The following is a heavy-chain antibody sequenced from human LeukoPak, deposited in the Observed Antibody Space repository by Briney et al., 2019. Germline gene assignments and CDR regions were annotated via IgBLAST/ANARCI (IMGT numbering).Heavy chain of an antibody. CDR2: INPNSGGT. J-gene: IGHJ6*03. CDR3: ARVTYCSSTSCPLYYYYYMDV. Sequence: GASVKVSCKASGYTFTGYYMHWVLQAPGQGLEWMGWINPNSGGTNYAQKFQGRVTMTRDTSISTAYMELSRLRSDDTAVYYCARVTYCSSTSCPLYYYYYMDVWGKGTTVTVSS. D-gene: IGHD2-2*01. V-gene: IGHV1-2*02. CDR1: GYTFTGYY.